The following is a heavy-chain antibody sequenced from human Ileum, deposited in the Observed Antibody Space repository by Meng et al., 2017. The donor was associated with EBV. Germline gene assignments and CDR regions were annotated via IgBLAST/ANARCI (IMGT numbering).Heavy chain of an antibody. CDR1: GGSVTSGTYY. D-gene: IGHD5-18*01. V-gene: IGHV4-61*01. J-gene: IGHJ4*02. Sequence: QVPLEESGPGQLKPSDSLSLTCTGSGGSVTSGTYYWSWLRQPPGSRLEFIGYVHHTGATNYNPSLVRRATVSVDTSKSQFSLHLTSVTAADTAVYYCARGYSYSDYFYFDYWGQGILVVASS. CDR3: ARGYSYSDYFYFDY. CDR2: VHHTGAT.